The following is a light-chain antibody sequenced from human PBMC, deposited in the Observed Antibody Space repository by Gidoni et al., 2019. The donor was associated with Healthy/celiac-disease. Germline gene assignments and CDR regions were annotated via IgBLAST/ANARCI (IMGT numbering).Light chain of an antibody. CDR2: EDS. Sequence: SYELKQPPSVSVYPGQTARITCSGDALPKKYPYWYQQKSGQAPVLVIYEDSKRPSGIPERFSGSSSGTMATLTISGAQVEDEADYYCHSTDSSGNQVVFGGGTKQTVL. J-gene: IGLJ2*01. V-gene: IGLV3-10*01. CDR3: HSTDSSGNQVV. CDR1: ALPKKY.